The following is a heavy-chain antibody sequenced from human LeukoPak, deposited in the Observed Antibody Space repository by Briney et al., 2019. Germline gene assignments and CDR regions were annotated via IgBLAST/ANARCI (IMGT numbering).Heavy chain of an antibody. J-gene: IGHJ6*03. Sequence: ASVKASCKASGYTFTGYYMHWVRQAPGQGLEWMGWINPNSGGTNYAQKFQGRVTMTRDTSISTAYMELSRLRSDDTAVYYCARDLEELVWFGAEGRDSYYYMDVWGKGTTVTISS. V-gene: IGHV1-2*02. D-gene: IGHD3-10*01. CDR2: INPNSGGT. CDR3: ARDLEELVWFGAEGRDSYYYMDV. CDR1: GYTFTGYY.